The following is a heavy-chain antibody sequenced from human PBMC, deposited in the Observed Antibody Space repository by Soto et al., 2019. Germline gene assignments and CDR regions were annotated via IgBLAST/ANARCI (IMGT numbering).Heavy chain of an antibody. CDR1: GYTFTDFY. CDR2: INPSRGNT. V-gene: IGHV1-46*01. J-gene: IGHJ6*02. CDR3: ASRAGNNSRYAMDV. D-gene: IGHD3-10*01. Sequence: QAQLVQNGTEVRRPGASVKVSCKASGYTFTDFYMHWVRQAPGRGLEWMGTINPSRGNTAYAQNFQGRVTVTSDTSTSTVNMDLTSLSFEDTAVYYCASRAGNNSRYAMDVWGQGTTVTVSS.